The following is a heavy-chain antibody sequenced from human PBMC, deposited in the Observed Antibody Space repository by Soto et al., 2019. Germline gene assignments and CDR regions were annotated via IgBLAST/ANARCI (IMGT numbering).Heavy chain of an antibody. V-gene: IGHV1-69*13. CDR1: GGTFSSYA. D-gene: IGHD6-13*01. CDR2: IIPIFGTA. CDR3: ARVKRYSSSWYVIDY. Sequence: SVKVSCKASGGTFSSYAISWVRQAPGQGLEWMGGIIPIFGTANYAQKFQGRVTITADESTSTAYMELSSLRSEDTAVYYCARVKRYSSSWYVIDYWGQGTLVTRLL. J-gene: IGHJ4*02.